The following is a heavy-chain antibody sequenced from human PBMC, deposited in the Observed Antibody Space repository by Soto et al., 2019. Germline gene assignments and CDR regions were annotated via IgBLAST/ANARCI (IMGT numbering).Heavy chain of an antibody. V-gene: IGHV3-30-3*01. CDR1: GFTFSSYA. D-gene: IGHD3-10*01. CDR2: ISYDGSNK. Sequence: GGSLRLSCAASGFTFSSYAMHWVRQAPGKGLEWVAVISYDGSNKYYADSVKGRFTISRDNSKNTLYLQMNSLRAEDTAVYYCARDKYGSGSPLNPWGQGTLVTVSS. CDR3: ARDKYGSGSPLNP. J-gene: IGHJ5*02.